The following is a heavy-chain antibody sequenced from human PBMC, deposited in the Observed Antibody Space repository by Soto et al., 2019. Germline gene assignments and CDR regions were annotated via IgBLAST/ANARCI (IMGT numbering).Heavy chain of an antibody. J-gene: IGHJ4*02. CDR1: GYTFTSYG. CDR3: ARTLLWFGGTIEPPFDY. Sequence: EASVKVSCKASGYTFTSYGISWVRQAPGQGLEWMGWISAYNGNTNYAQKLQGRVTTTTDTSTSTAYMELRSLRSDDTAVYYCARTLLWFGGTIEPPFDYWGQGTLVTVSS. V-gene: IGHV1-18*01. CDR2: ISAYNGNT. D-gene: IGHD3-10*01.